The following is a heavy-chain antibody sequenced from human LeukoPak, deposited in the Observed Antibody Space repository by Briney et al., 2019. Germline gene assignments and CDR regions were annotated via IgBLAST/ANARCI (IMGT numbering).Heavy chain of an antibody. CDR3: ASAWVRITAVGKNTWFDP. D-gene: IGHD6-13*01. V-gene: IGHV4-34*01. J-gene: IGHJ5*02. CDR2: INHSGST. CDR1: GGSSSGDY. Sequence: PSETLSLTCAVYGGSSSGDYWSWIRQPPGKGLEWIGEINHSGSTNYNPSPKSRVTISIDASKNQFSLNLSSVTAADTAVYYCASAWVRITAVGKNTWFDPWGQGTQVTVSS.